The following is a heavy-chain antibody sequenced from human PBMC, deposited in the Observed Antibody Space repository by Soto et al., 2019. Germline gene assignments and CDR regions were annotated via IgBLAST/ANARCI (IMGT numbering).Heavy chain of an antibody. D-gene: IGHD3-16*01. CDR1: VFSINSGCYY. Sequence: SASXSLTCTVAVFSINSGCYYGTWIRQHPGNVLEWIGYIFYSRTTSYNPSLKSRVNISGDTSKNQFYMTMRSVTAADSAVYYCEREYTGAIDYSFELWGQATPVNVYYG. CDR2: IFYSRTT. V-gene: IGHV4-31*03. J-gene: IGHJ6*01. CDR3: EREYTGAIDYSFELWGQATPVNVYYG.